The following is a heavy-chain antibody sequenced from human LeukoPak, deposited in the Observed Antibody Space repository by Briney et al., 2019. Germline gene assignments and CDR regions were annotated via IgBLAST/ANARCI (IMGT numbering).Heavy chain of an antibody. D-gene: IGHD6-19*01. CDR3: AKLLVAGTEGDY. Sequence: PGGSLRLSCAASGFTFSSYAVSWVRQAPGKGLEWVSAISGSGGSTYYADSVKGRFTISRDNSKNTLYLQMNSLRAEDTAVYYCAKLLVAGTEGDYWGQGTLLTVSS. CDR2: ISGSGGST. J-gene: IGHJ4*02. CDR1: GFTFSSYA. V-gene: IGHV3-23*01.